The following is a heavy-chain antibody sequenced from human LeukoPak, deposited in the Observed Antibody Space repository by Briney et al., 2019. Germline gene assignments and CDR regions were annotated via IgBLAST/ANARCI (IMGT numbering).Heavy chain of an antibody. V-gene: IGHV1-46*01. Sequence: GASVKVSCKASAYTFSTYYLHWVRQAPGQGFEWMGMINPSDGSTSYAQKSQGRVTMTRDKSTSTVYMELRSLRSEDTAVYYCARVHARDYYYYYYMDVWGKGTTVTVSS. CDR1: AYTFSTYY. CDR3: ARVHARDYYYYYYMDV. CDR2: INPSDGST. J-gene: IGHJ6*03.